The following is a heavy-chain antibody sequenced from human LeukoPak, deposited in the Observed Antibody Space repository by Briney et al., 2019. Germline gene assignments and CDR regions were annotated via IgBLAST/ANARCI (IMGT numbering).Heavy chain of an antibody. CDR1: GFTFSRYE. Sequence: GGSLRLSCAASGFTFSRYEMNWVRQAPGKGLEWVSYISSSGSTIYYADSVKGRFTISRDNAKNSLYLQMNSLRAEDTAVNYRARGYDILTGYYEYYFDYWGQGTLVTVSS. CDR3: ARGYDILTGYYEYYFDY. CDR2: ISSSGSTI. V-gene: IGHV3-48*03. J-gene: IGHJ4*02. D-gene: IGHD3-9*01.